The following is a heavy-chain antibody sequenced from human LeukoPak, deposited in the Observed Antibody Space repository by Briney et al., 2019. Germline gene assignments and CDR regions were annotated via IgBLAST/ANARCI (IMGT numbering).Heavy chain of an antibody. CDR2: IIPIFGTA. V-gene: IGHV1-69*13. CDR1: GGTFSSYA. Sequence: SVKVSCKASGGTFSSYAISWVRQAPGQGLEWMGGIIPIFGTANYAQKFQGRVTITADESTSTAYMELSSLRSEDTAVYYCAREAAGYSSGWYFGAFDIWGQGTMVTVSS. J-gene: IGHJ3*02. CDR3: AREAAGYSSGWYFGAFDI. D-gene: IGHD6-19*01.